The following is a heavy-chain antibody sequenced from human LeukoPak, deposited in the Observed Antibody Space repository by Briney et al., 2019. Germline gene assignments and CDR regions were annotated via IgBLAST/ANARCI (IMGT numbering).Heavy chain of an antibody. J-gene: IGHJ4*02. CDR3: ARDSRIAVAGTDY. CDR1: GFTFSSYS. D-gene: IGHD6-19*01. Sequence: GGSLRLSCAASGFTFSSYSMNWVRQAPGKGLEWVSSISSSSGYIYYADSVKGRFTISRDNAKNSLYLQMNSLRAEDTAVYYCARDSRIAVAGTDYWGQGTLVTVSS. V-gene: IGHV3-21*01. CDR2: ISSSSGYI.